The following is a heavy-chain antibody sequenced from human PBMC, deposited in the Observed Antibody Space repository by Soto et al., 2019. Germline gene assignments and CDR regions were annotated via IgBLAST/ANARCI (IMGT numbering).Heavy chain of an antibody. CDR3: ARSHTIVVSSWYYLNWFDP. CDR1: GGSISSGDYY. CDR2: IYYSGST. Sequence: PSETLSLTCTVSGGSISSGDYYWSWIRQPPGKGLEWIGYIYYSGSTYYNPSLKSRVTISVDTSKNQFSLKLSSVTAADTAVYYCARSHTIVVSSWYYLNWFDPWGQGTLVTVSS. J-gene: IGHJ5*02. V-gene: IGHV4-30-4*01. D-gene: IGHD6-13*01.